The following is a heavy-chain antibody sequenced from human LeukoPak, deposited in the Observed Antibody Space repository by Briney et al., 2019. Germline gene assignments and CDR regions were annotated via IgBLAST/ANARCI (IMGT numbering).Heavy chain of an antibody. D-gene: IGHD2-2*02. Sequence: GASVKVSCKASGYSFTNLAMNWVRQAPGQGLEWMGWINTNTGNPTYVQGFTGRFVFSLDTSVSTAYLQISSLKAEDTAVYYCARGAAIPSFWFDPWGQGTLVTVSS. J-gene: IGHJ5*02. CDR3: ARGAAIPSFWFDP. CDR2: INTNTGNP. V-gene: IGHV7-4-1*02. CDR1: GYSFTNLA.